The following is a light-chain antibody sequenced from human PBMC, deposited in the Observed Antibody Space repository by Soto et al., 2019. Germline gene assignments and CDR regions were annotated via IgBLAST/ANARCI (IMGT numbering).Light chain of an antibody. CDR2: GES. V-gene: IGKV3-15*01. Sequence: EILTTQSPATLSVSPVERATLSCSASQNIISNLAWYQQKPGQSPRLLIYGESTRATGIPARFSGSGSGKEFTITISSLQSEDFEVYYCQKYNNWPITFGKGTQLEIK. CDR1: QNIISN. CDR3: QKYNNWPIT. J-gene: IGKJ5*01.